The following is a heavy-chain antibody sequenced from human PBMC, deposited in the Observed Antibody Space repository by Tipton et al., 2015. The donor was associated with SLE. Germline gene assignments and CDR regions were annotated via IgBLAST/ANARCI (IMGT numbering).Heavy chain of an antibody. D-gene: IGHD2-15*01. J-gene: IGHJ1*01. CDR2: ISSSGSTI. CDR1: GFTFSSYE. Sequence: SLRLSCAASGFTFSSYEMNWVRQAPGKGLEWVSYISSSGSTIYYADSVKGRFTISRDNAKNSLYLQMNSLRAEDTAVYYCARGFRRIEAEYFQHWGQGTLVTVSS. CDR3: ARGFRRIEAEYFQH. V-gene: IGHV3-48*03.